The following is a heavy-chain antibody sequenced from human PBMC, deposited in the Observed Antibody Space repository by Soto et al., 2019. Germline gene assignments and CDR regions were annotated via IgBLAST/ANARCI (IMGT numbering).Heavy chain of an antibody. J-gene: IGHJ4*02. CDR2: INHSGST. CDR3: AREYGDYGVIDY. D-gene: IGHD4-17*01. Sequence: QVQLQQWGAGLLKPSETLSLTCAVYGGSFSGYYWSWIRQPPGKGQEWIGEINHSGSTNYNPSLKSRVTISVDTSKNQFSLKLSSVTAADTAVYYCAREYGDYGVIDYWGQGTLVTVSS. CDR1: GGSFSGYY. V-gene: IGHV4-34*01.